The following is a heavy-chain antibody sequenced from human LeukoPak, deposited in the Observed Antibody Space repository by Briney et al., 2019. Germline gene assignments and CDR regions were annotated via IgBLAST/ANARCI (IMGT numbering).Heavy chain of an antibody. CDR3: ARVRELLLAFDI. Sequence: ASVKVSCKASGYTFTGYYMFWVRQAPGQGLEWMGWISAYNGNTNYAQKLQGRVTMTTDTSTSTAYMELRSLRSDDTAVYYCARVRELLLAFDIWGQGTMVTVSS. D-gene: IGHD1-26*01. CDR2: ISAYNGNT. J-gene: IGHJ3*02. CDR1: GYTFTGYY. V-gene: IGHV1-18*01.